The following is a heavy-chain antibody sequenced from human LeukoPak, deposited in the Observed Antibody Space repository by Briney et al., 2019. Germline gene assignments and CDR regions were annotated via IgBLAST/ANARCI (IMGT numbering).Heavy chain of an antibody. V-gene: IGHV3-21*05. CDR2: ISSSSYI. CDR1: GFTFRSYE. Sequence: GGSLRLSCAASGFTFRSYEMNWVRQAPGKGLEWVSYISSSSYIYYADSVKGRFTISRDNAKNSLYLQMNSLRAEDMAVYYCARDQEYDYGDYFDAFDIWGQGTMVTVSS. CDR3: ARDQEYDYGDYFDAFDI. D-gene: IGHD4-17*01. J-gene: IGHJ3*02.